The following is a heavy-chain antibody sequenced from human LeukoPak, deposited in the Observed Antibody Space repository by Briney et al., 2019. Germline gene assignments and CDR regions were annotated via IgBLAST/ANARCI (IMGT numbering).Heavy chain of an antibody. J-gene: IGHJ4*02. CDR3: ARGYRIDY. D-gene: IGHD5-18*01. V-gene: IGHV4-61*02. CDR1: GGSISSGSYY. CDR2: IYTSGST. Sequence: SETLSLTCTVSGGSISSGSYYWSWIRQPAGKGLEWIGRIYTSGSTDYNASLKSRVTISVDTSKDHFSLKLSSVTAADTAVYYCARGYRIDYWGQGTLVTVSS.